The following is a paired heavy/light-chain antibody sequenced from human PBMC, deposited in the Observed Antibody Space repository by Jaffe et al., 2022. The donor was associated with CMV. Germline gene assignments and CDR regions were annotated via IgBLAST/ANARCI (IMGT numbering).Light chain of an antibody. CDR2: DAS. J-gene: IGKJ2*01. Sequence: EIVLTQSPATLSVSPGERATLSCRASRSVSNYLAWYQQKPGQAPRLLVYDASKRATGIPARFSGSGSGTDFTLTISSLEPEDFAVYYCQQRANWPPFTFGQGTKLEMK. CDR1: RSVSNY. CDR3: QQRANWPPFT. V-gene: IGKV3-11*01.
Heavy chain of an antibody. V-gene: IGHV3-33*08. Sequence: QVQLVESGGGVVQPGRSLRLSCAASGFSFSDHGMHWVRQAPGKGLEWVAVIWYDGSNKLYGDSVKGRFIISRDNSKNTVSLQMNSLRVEDTAIYYCARDRGCSGGDCYGWLDPWGQGTLVTVSS. D-gene: IGHD2-21*02. CDR2: IWYDGSNK. J-gene: IGHJ5*02. CDR3: ARDRGCSGGDCYGWLDP. CDR1: GFSFSDHG.